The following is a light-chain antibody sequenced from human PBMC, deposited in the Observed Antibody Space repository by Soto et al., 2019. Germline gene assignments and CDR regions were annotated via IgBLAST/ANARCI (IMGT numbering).Light chain of an antibody. J-gene: IGKJ5*01. CDR2: GAS. Sequence: EIVLTQSPASLSLSPGERATLSCRASQSVDSYLVWYQQKPGQAPRLLIFGASNRATGIPARFSGSGSGTDFTLTINSLEPEDFAVYYCQQRSSWPITFGQGTRLAIK. V-gene: IGKV3-11*01. CDR3: QQRSSWPIT. CDR1: QSVDSY.